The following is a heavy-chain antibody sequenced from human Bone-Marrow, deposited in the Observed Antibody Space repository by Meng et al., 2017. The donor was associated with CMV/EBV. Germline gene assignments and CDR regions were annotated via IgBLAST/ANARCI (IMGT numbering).Heavy chain of an antibody. CDR3: AKNSRPFGAHWFDP. D-gene: IGHD3-16*01. Sequence: GSLRLSCAASGFRFGSYAMIWVRQAPGTGLEWVSSISDSGDNTYFADAVKGRFTVSRDNSKNTVYLQMSSLRVEDTAVYYCAKNSRPFGAHWFDPWGQGTLVTVSS. V-gene: IGHV3-23*01. CDR2: ISDSGDNT. CDR1: GFRFGSYA. J-gene: IGHJ5*02.